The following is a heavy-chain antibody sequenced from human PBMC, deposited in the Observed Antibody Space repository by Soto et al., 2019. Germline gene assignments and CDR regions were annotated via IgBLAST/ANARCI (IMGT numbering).Heavy chain of an antibody. CDR2: ISGSGSRA. CDR3: AQGPTTATTRWFDP. CDR1: GFTFSSYG. J-gene: IGHJ5*02. Sequence: EVQLLQAGGGLVQPGGSLRLYCAASGFTFSSYGMSWVRQARGRGLEWISVISGSGSRAFYADSVKGRFTISRDNSKDTLYLQMNSLRGEDTSLYYCAQGPTTATTRWFDPWGQGTLVTVAS. D-gene: IGHD4-4*01. V-gene: IGHV3-23*01.